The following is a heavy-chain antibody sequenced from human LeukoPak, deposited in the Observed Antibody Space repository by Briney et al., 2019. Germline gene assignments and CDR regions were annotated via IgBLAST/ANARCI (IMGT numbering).Heavy chain of an antibody. Sequence: SETLSLTCTVSGGSISSGSYYWTWLRQPPGKGLECIGYIYGSGSTNYNPSLKSRVTISVDTSKNQCSLKLTSVTAADTAVYYCARADYGYMDVWGKGTTVTVSS. CDR3: ARADYGYMDV. CDR2: IYGSGST. D-gene: IGHD4/OR15-4a*01. CDR1: GGSISSGSYY. J-gene: IGHJ6*03. V-gene: IGHV4-61*01.